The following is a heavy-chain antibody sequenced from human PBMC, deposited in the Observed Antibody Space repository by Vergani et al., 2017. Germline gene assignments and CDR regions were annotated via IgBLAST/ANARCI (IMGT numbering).Heavy chain of an antibody. Sequence: QVQLQESGPGLVKPSETLSLTCTVSGGSISSYYWSWVRQPPGKGLEWIGYIYTSGSTNYNPSLKSRVTISVDTSTNQFSLKLSSVTAADTAVYYCVSVEMAAEYYVDYWGQGTLVTVSS. V-gene: IGHV4-4*08. CDR1: GGSISSYY. CDR3: VSVEMAAEYYVDY. J-gene: IGHJ4*02. CDR2: IYTSGST. D-gene: IGHD5-24*01.